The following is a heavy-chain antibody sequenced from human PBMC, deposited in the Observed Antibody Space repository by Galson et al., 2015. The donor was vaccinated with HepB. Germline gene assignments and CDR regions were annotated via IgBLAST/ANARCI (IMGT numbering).Heavy chain of an antibody. CDR3: ATGYYYYYAMDV. CDR1: GGSVSSGTYY. V-gene: IGHV4-61*01. Sequence: SETLSLTCTVSGGSVSSGTYYWSWIRQPPGKGLEWIGYIFESGSTNYNPSLKTRVTISVDTSKNQLSLKLTSVTAAGTAVYYCATGYYYYYAMDVWGQGTTVTVSS. CDR2: IFESGST. J-gene: IGHJ6*02.